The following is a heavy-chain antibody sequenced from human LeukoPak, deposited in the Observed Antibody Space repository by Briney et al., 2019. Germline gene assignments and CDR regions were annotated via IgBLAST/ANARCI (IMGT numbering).Heavy chain of an antibody. Sequence: SETLSLTCTVSGYSISSGYYWGWIRQPPGKGLEWIGSIYHSGSTYYNPSLKSRVTISVDTSKNQFSLKLSSVTAADTAVYYCARVSSASGWVYWGQGTLVTVSS. CDR1: GYSISSGYY. V-gene: IGHV4-38-2*02. CDR2: IYHSGST. CDR3: ARVSSASGWVY. D-gene: IGHD6-19*01. J-gene: IGHJ4*02.